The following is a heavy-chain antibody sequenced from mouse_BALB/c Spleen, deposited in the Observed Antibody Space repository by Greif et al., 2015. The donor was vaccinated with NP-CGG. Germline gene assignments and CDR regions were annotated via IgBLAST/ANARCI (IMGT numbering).Heavy chain of an antibody. CDR2: IDPSDSET. CDR3: EIPTVPAWFAY. V-gene: IGHV1S74*01. J-gene: IGHJ3*01. Sequence: QVQLKQSGPQLVRPGASVKISCKASGYSFTSYWMHWVKQRPGQGLEWIGMIDPSDSETRLNQKFKDKATLTVDKSSSTAYRQLSTQPSEDSAFYYGEIPTVPAWFAYWGQGTLVTVSA. D-gene: IGHD1-1*01. CDR1: GYSFTSYW.